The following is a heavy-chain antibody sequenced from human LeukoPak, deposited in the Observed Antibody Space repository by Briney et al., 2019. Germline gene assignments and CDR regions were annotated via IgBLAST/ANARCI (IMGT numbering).Heavy chain of an antibody. D-gene: IGHD6-6*01. Sequence: PGGSLRLSCAASRLTFSHSWMSWVRQAPGTGLEWVANIKQDGSDRNYVTSVRGRFTISRDNAESSLFLQMNSLRAEDTAVYYCARASYSTSSRNWFDPWGQGTLVTVSS. CDR3: ARASYSTSSRNWFDP. CDR2: IKQDGSDR. J-gene: IGHJ5*02. CDR1: RLTFSHSW. V-gene: IGHV3-7*03.